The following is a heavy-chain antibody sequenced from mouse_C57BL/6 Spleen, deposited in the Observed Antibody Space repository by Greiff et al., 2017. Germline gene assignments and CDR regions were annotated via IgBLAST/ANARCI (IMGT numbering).Heavy chain of an antibody. J-gene: IGHJ4*01. CDR2: FHPYNDDT. D-gene: IGHD1-1*01. V-gene: IGHV1-47*01. Sequence: QVQLQQSGAELVKPGASVKMSCKASGYTFTTYPIEWMKQNHGKSLEWIGNFHPYNDDTKYNEKFKGKATLTVEKSSSTVYLELSRLTSDDSAVYYCAILEYYGSSYRAYAMDYWGQGTSVTVSS. CDR1: GYTFTTYP. CDR3: AILEYYGSSYRAYAMDY.